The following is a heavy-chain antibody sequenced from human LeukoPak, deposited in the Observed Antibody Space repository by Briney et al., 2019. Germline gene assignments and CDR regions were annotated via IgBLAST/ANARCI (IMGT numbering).Heavy chain of an antibody. CDR2: INPNSGGT. V-gene: IGHV1-2*02. Sequence: GASVKVSCKASGYTFTGYYMHWVRQAPGQGLEWMGWINPNSGGTNYAQKFQGRVTMTRDTSISTAYMELSRLRSDDTAVYYCGRDRVRAVAGKGNWFDPWGQGTLVTVSS. D-gene: IGHD6-19*01. CDR3: GRDRVRAVAGKGNWFDP. J-gene: IGHJ5*02. CDR1: GYTFTGYY.